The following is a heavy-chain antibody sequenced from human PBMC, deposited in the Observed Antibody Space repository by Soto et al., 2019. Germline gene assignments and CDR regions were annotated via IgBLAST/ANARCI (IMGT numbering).Heavy chain of an antibody. CDR3: AKDRYGDYGGIDY. V-gene: IGHV3-66*01. Sequence: PGGSLRLSCAASGFTVSSIYMSWVRQAPGKGLEWVSVIYSGDSTYYADSVKGRFTISRDNSKNTLFLQMNSLRAEDTAVYYCAKDRYGDYGGIDYWGQGTMVTVSS. D-gene: IGHD4-17*01. CDR2: IYSGDST. CDR1: GFTVSSIY. J-gene: IGHJ4*02.